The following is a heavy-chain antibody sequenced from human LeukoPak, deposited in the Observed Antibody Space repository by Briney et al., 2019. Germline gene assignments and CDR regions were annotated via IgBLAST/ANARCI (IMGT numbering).Heavy chain of an antibody. D-gene: IGHD5-18*01. CDR3: ARGQGGYRYGYVGYYYGMDV. V-gene: IGHV1-69*13. CDR1: GGTFSSYA. CDR2: IIPIFGTA. J-gene: IGHJ6*04. Sequence: GASVKVSCKASGGTFSSYAISWVRQAPGQGLEWMGGIIPIFGTANYAQKFQGRVTITADESTSTAYMELSSLRSEDTAVYYCARGQGGYRYGYVGYYYGMDVWGKGTTVTVSS.